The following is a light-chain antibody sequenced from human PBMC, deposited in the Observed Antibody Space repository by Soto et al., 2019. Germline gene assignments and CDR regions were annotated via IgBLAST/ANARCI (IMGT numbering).Light chain of an antibody. Sequence: EIVMTQSPANLSVSPGERATLSCRASQSVSSNLAWYQQKPGQGPRLLIYGASTRATSIPARFSGSGSGTEFTLTINCLQSADFAVYYCQQYNKWPPYTFGQGTKLEIK. V-gene: IGKV3-15*01. J-gene: IGKJ2*01. CDR3: QQYNKWPPYT. CDR2: GAS. CDR1: QSVSSN.